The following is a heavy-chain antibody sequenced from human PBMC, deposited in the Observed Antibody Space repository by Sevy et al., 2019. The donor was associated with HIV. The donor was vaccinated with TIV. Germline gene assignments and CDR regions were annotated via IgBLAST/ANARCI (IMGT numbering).Heavy chain of an antibody. J-gene: IGHJ4*02. CDR1: GFTFSKYG. Sequence: GGSLRLSCAASGFTFSKYGMHWVRQAPGKGLEWVALIRYDGSNKYYADSVKGRLTISRDNSKNTLYLQMNSLRAEDTAVYYCVGGADYYDSSGANFDYWGQGTLVTVSS. CDR3: VGGADYYDSSGANFDY. CDR2: IRYDGSNK. D-gene: IGHD3-22*01. V-gene: IGHV3-33*01.